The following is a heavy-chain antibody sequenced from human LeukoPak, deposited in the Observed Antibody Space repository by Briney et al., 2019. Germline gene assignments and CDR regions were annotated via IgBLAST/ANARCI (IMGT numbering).Heavy chain of an antibody. D-gene: IGHD1-1*01. Sequence: PGGSLRLSCAASGFSFSDYDMHSVRQATGKSLEWVSAIGTAGDTYYTGSVKGRFTISRENAKNSLYLQMNSLRAGDTAVYYCARVAKERVGGVYYFDYWGQGTLVTVSS. CDR1: GFSFSDYD. J-gene: IGHJ4*02. CDR3: ARVAKERVGGVYYFDY. CDR2: IGTAGDT. V-gene: IGHV3-13*01.